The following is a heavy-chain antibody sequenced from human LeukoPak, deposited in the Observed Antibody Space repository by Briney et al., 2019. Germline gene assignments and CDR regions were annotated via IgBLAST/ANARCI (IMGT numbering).Heavy chain of an antibody. CDR3: AKNRGSNWSFDS. CDR2: ISYDGSNQ. Sequence: GGSLRLSCAASGFTFSDYGMHWVRQAPGKGLEWVAVISYDGSNQYYADSVKGRFTISRDNSKSTLYLQMNSLRPEDTALYYCAKNRGSNWSFDSWGQGPPVSVSS. CDR1: GFTFSDYG. J-gene: IGHJ4*02. D-gene: IGHD6-13*01. V-gene: IGHV3-30*18.